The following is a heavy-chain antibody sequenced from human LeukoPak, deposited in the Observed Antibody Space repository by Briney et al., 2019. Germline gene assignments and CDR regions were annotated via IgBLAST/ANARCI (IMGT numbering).Heavy chain of an antibody. CDR1: GFTFSSYS. D-gene: IGHD2-15*01. J-gene: IGHJ6*02. Sequence: AGRSLRPSCAASGFTFSSYSTNWVRQAPGKWLEWLSSISSRSSYTYDADSVKGRLTISRDNAKNSLYLQMNSLRAEDTAVYYCARVVPDTPYYYYGMDVWGQGITVTVSS. CDR3: ARVVPDTPYYYYGMDV. V-gene: IGHV3-21*01. CDR2: ISSRSSYT.